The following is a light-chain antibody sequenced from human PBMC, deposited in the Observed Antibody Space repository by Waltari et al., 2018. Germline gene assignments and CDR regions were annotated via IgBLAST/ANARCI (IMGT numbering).Light chain of an antibody. V-gene: IGLV2-8*01. CDR2: DVS. Sequence: QSALTQPPSASGSPGQSITISCTGTSSDVGAYHFVSWYQQHPGKAPKLIIFDVSKRPSGVPDRFSVSKSGSTASLTVSGLQAEDEADYYCNSYAGGDILYVFGTGTRVTVL. CDR1: SSDVGAYHF. J-gene: IGLJ1*01. CDR3: NSYAGGDILYV.